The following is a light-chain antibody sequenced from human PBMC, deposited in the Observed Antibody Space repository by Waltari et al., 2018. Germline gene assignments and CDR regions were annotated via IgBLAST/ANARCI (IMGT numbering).Light chain of an antibody. CDR3: QQYKSYPPT. J-gene: IGKJ4*01. CDR1: QSISTW. V-gene: IGKV1-5*03. CDR2: KAS. Sequence: DIQMTQSPPPLSASVGDTVTITCRTSQSISTWLAWYQQKPGKAPKLLIYKASILENEVPSRFSGSGSGTEFTLTISSLQPDDFATFYCQQYKSYPPTFGGGTKVDIK.